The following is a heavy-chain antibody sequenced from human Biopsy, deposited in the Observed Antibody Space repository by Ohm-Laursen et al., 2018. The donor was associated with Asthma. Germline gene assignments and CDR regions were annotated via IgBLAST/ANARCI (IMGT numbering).Heavy chain of an antibody. CDR3: ARATSTWSQSGPHYFDH. CDR1: PGSISDYW. J-gene: IGHJ4*02. CDR2: VYSTGST. Sequence: SETLSLTCSVSPGSISDYWWNWIRQFPGKGLEWIGYVYSTGSTMYNPSLKSRVTISVDTSTNQVSPKLSSVTAADTAVYYCARATSTWSQSGPHYFDHWGQGALVTVSS. V-gene: IGHV4-59*01. D-gene: IGHD6-13*01.